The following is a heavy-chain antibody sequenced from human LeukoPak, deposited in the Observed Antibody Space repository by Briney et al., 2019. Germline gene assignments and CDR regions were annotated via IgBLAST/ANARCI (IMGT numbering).Heavy chain of an antibody. Sequence: QTGGSLRLSCAASGFTFSSYAMSWVRQAPGKGLERVSAISGSGGGTYYADAMKGRFSISRDNSKNTLSLQMNSLRAEDTAVYYCARQIPSSGQGFDPWGQGTLVAVSS. CDR1: GFTFSSYA. CDR3: ARQIPSSGQGFDP. D-gene: IGHD3-10*01. J-gene: IGHJ5*02. CDR2: ISGSGGGT. V-gene: IGHV3-23*01.